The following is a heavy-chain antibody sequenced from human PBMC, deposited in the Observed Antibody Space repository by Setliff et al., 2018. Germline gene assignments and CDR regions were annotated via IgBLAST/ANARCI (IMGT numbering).Heavy chain of an antibody. J-gene: IGHJ4*02. D-gene: IGHD2-8*02. CDR2: IKEDGSQR. V-gene: IGHV3-7*01. Sequence: GGSLRLSCAASGFTFSNYWMDWARQAPGKGLEWVANIKEDGSQRNYVDAVRGRFTVSRDNARNLLYLQMNSLRVDDTAVYYCSSHLVSWGQGALVTVSS. CDR3: SSHLVS. CDR1: GFTFSNYW.